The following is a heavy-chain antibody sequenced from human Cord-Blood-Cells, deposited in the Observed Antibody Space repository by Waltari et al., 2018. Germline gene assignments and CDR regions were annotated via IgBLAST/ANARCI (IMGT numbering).Heavy chain of an antibody. CDR1: GGSISSSSYY. Sequence: QLQLQESGPGLVKPSETLSLTCTVSGGSISSSSYYWGWIRQPPGKGLEWIGSIYYNGSTYYNPSLKSRVTISVDTSKNQFSLKLSSVTAADTAVYYCARYGSGSSYYYYYGMDVWGQGTTVTVSS. J-gene: IGHJ6*02. CDR2: IYYNGST. CDR3: ARYGSGSSYYYYYGMDV. V-gene: IGHV4-39*01. D-gene: IGHD3-10*01.